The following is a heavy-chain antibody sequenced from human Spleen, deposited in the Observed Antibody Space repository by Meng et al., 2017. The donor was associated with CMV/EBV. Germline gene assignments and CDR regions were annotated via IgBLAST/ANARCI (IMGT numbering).Heavy chain of an antibody. Sequence: SGFIFNNYGMTWVRQAPGKGLEWVSVIYAGSSDIYYADSVKGRFTISRDNSKSTLYLQMDSLTAEDTAVYYCAKGDGPGIAVAGTPEWGQGTLVTVSS. J-gene: IGHJ4*02. D-gene: IGHD6-19*01. V-gene: IGHV3-23*03. CDR2: IYAGSSDI. CDR3: AKGDGPGIAVAGTPE. CDR1: GFIFNNYG.